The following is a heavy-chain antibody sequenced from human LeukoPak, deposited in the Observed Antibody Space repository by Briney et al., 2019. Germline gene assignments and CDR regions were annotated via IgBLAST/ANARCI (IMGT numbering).Heavy chain of an antibody. Sequence: GGSLRLSCAASGFTFSSHSMNWVRQALGKGLEWVSYISSSSSTIYYADSVKGRFTISRDNAKNSLYLQMNSLRAEDTAVYYCARENRLRGSYGDFDYWGQGTLVTVSS. J-gene: IGHJ4*02. CDR2: ISSSSSTI. V-gene: IGHV3-48*01. CDR3: ARENRLRGSYGDFDY. D-gene: IGHD1-26*01. CDR1: GFTFSSHS.